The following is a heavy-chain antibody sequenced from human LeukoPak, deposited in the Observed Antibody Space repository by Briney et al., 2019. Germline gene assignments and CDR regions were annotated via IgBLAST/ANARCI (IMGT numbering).Heavy chain of an antibody. CDR2: IYYSGST. D-gene: IGHD6-19*01. Sequence: SETLSLTCTVSGGSVSSGSYYWSWIRQPPGKGMEWIGYIYYSGSTNYNPSLKSRVTISVDTSKNQFSLKLSSVAAADTAVYYCARDRGPGWSFRYIDYWGQGTLVTVSS. CDR3: ARDRGPGWSFRYIDY. J-gene: IGHJ4*02. CDR1: GGSVSSGSYY. V-gene: IGHV4-61*01.